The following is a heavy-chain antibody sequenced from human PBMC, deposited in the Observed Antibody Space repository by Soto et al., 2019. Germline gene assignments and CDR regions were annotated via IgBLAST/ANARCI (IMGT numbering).Heavy chain of an antibody. Sequence: QVQLVQSGAEVKKPGASVKVSCKVSGYSLTEVSMHWVRQAPGKGPEWMGDFDPGDGETLYAQNFQGRLTLAEDTSTHSVFMELSSLTSEDTAMYYCATDSGAGSFDLWGRGTLVTVSS. CDR2: FDPGDGET. CDR1: GYSLTEVS. V-gene: IGHV1-24*01. D-gene: IGHD3-10*01. CDR3: ATDSGAGSFDL. J-gene: IGHJ2*01.